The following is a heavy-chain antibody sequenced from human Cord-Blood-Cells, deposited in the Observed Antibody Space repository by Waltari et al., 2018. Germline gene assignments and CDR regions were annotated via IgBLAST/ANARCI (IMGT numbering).Heavy chain of an antibody. D-gene: IGHD3-16*01. Sequence: QVQLVQSGAEVKKPGSSVKVSCKASGGTFSSYAISWVRQAPGQGLEWMGGIIPIFGTANYAQKFQGRVTITADESTSTAYMELSSLRSEDTAVYYCARDLYDSPLKRQELGGDDAFDIWGQGTMVTVSS. CDR3: ARDLYDSPLKRQELGGDDAFDI. CDR1: GGTFSSYA. J-gene: IGHJ3*02. V-gene: IGHV1-69*01. CDR2: IIPIFGTA.